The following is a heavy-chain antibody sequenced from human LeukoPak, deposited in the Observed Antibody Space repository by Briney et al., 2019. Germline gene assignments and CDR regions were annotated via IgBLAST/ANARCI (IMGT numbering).Heavy chain of an antibody. CDR1: GFTVSSNY. CDR3: ARVGSSHLTYYYYYGMDV. D-gene: IGHD6-13*01. CDR2: IYSGGST. Sequence: GGSLRLSCAASGFTVSSNYMSWVRQAPGKGLEWVSVIYSGGSTYYADSVKGRFTISRDNSKNTLYLQLNGLRVEDTAVYYCARVGSSHLTYYYYYGMDVWGQGTTVTVSS. V-gene: IGHV3-66*01. J-gene: IGHJ6*02.